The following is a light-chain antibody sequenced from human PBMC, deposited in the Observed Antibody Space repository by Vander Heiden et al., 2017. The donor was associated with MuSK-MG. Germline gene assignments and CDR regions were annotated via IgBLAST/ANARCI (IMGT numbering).Light chain of an antibody. Sequence: DIQLTQSPSSLSASVGDRVTITCRASQTIFNYLNWYQQSPGKAPKLLIYSASTLQSGTPPRFSGSGSGTDFTLVISRLQPADFATYYCQQGDTTPLTFGGGTKLETK. CDR3: QQGDTTPLT. CDR1: QTIFNY. CDR2: SAS. J-gene: IGKJ4*01. V-gene: IGKV1-39*01.